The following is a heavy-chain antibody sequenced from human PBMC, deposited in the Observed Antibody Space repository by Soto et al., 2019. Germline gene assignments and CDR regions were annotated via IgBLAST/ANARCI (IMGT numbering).Heavy chain of an antibody. V-gene: IGHV3-30*02. D-gene: IGHD4-4*01. CDR3: AKAQAPYSKYGMDV. J-gene: IGHJ6*02. Sequence: GGSLRLSCAASGFTFSSYGMHWVRQAPGKGLEWVAVIWYDGSNKYYADSVKGRFTISRDNSKNTLYLQMNSLRAEDTAVYYCAKAQAPYSKYGMDVWGQGTTVTVSS. CDR2: IWYDGSNK. CDR1: GFTFSSYG.